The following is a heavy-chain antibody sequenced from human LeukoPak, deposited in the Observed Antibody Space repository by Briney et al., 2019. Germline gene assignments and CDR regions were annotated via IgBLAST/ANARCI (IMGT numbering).Heavy chain of an antibody. V-gene: IGHV5-51*01. J-gene: IGHJ4*02. Sequence: GESLKISCKSSGYSFTSYWIGWVRQMPGKGLEWMGIIYPGDSDTRYSPSLQGQVTISADKSISTAYLQWSSLKASDTAMYYCARHVGYSGYDADFDYWGQGALVTVSS. CDR3: ARHVGYSGYDADFDY. CDR2: IYPGDSDT. D-gene: IGHD5-12*01. CDR1: GYSFTSYW.